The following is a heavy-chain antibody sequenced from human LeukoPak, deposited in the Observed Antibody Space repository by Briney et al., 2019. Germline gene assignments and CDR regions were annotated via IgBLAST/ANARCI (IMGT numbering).Heavy chain of an antibody. CDR1: GYTFTSYD. CDR2: MNPNSGNT. D-gene: IGHD5-12*01. Sequence: ASVKVSCKASGYTFTSYDINWVRQATGQGLEWMGWMNPNSGNTGYAQKFQGRATMTRNTSISTAYMELSSLKSEDTAVYYCASSSGYNFDFDYWGQGTLVTVSS. V-gene: IGHV1-8*01. CDR3: ASSSGYNFDFDY. J-gene: IGHJ4*02.